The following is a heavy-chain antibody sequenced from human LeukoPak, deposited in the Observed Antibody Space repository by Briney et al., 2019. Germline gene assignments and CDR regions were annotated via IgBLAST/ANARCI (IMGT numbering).Heavy chain of an antibody. D-gene: IGHD2-15*01. V-gene: IGHV4-59*01. CDR2: IYYSGST. CDR3: ARVVGYCSGGNSLGFDY. J-gene: IGHJ4*02. CDR1: GGSISSYY. Sequence: SETLSLTCTVSGGSISSYYWSWIRQPPGKGLEWIGYIYYSGSTNYNPSLKSRVTISVDTSKNQFSLKLSSVTAADTAVYYCARVVGYCSGGNSLGFDYWGQGTLVTVSS.